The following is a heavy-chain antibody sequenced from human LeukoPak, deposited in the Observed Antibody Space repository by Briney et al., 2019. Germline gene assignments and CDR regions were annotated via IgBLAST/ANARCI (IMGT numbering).Heavy chain of an antibody. CDR2: ISYDGSNK. D-gene: IGHD6-13*01. Sequence: GRSLRLSYAASGFTFSSYGMHWVRQAPGKGLEWVAVISYDGSNKYYADSVKGRFTISRDNSKNTLYLQMNSLRAEDTAVYYCAKDVERGYSSSWYNYWGQGTLVTVSS. CDR1: GFTFSSYG. CDR3: AKDVERGYSSSWYNY. V-gene: IGHV3-30*18. J-gene: IGHJ4*02.